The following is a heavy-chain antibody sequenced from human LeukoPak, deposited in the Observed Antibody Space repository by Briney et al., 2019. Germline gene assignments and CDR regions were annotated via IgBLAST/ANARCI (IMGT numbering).Heavy chain of an antibody. J-gene: IGHJ4*02. CDR1: GYTFTCYY. Sequence: GASVKVSCKAAGYTFTCYYMNWVRQAPGQGLEGMGGINTSSGGRKNEQKVQGRGTMTRDTAISTTNMELSRLRSKEAASAVSSIRLYRSSSHAPYFDYWLQGTLVTVS. CDR3: SIRLYRSSSHAPYFDY. D-gene: IGHD6-6*01. CDR2: INTSSGGR. V-gene: IGHV1-2*02.